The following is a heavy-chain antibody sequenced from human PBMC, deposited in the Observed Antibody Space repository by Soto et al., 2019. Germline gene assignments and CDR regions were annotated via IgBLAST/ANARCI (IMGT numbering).Heavy chain of an antibody. J-gene: IGHJ4*02. D-gene: IGHD2-15*01. V-gene: IGHV1-18*04. CDR2: IRAYNGNT. CDR1: GYTFTGYG. CDR3: ARGAMMVAHYYFAY. Sequence: ASVKVCCKASGYTFTGYGINWDRQAPGQGLQWLGWIRAYNGNTNYAQQLQGRVTLTTGTSTSTAYMELRSLRSDDTAVYYCARGAMMVAHYYFAYWGQGTLVTVSS.